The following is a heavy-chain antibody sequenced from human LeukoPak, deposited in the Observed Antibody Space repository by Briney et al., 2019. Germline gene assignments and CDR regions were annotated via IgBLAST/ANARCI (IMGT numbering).Heavy chain of an antibody. Sequence: GGSLRLSCAASGLTVSSNYMSWVRQAPGKGLEWVSVIYRGGPTHYADSVKGRFTISRDNSKNTLCLQMNSLRAEDTAVYYCARDSYVDSEAVRWFDPWGQGTLVTVSS. CDR1: GLTVSSNY. CDR3: ARDSYVDSEAVRWFDP. V-gene: IGHV3-66*01. J-gene: IGHJ5*02. CDR2: IYRGGPT. D-gene: IGHD4-17*01.